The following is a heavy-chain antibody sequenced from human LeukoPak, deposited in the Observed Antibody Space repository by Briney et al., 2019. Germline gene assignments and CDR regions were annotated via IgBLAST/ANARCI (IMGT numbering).Heavy chain of an antibody. Sequence: KPSETLSLTCTDSGGSISSHYWTWIRQPPGKGLEWIGYISYIGSTNYNPSLKSRVTISVDTSKNQFSLKLSSVTAADAAVYFCARDPTTVTKGLDIWGQGTMVTVSS. CDR1: GGSISSHY. V-gene: IGHV4-59*11. CDR2: ISYIGST. CDR3: ARDPTTVTKGLDI. J-gene: IGHJ3*02. D-gene: IGHD4-17*01.